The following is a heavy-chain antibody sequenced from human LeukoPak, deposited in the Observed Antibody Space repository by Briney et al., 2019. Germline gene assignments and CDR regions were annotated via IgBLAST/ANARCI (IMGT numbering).Heavy chain of an antibody. V-gene: IGHV3-33*06. CDR3: AKDSSPHQLLPPTTDFDY. CDR1: GFTFSSYG. D-gene: IGHD2-2*01. CDR2: VWPDGNKK. J-gene: IGHJ4*02. Sequence: PGRSLRLSCAASGFTFSSYGMHWVRQAPGKGLEWVAIVWPDGNKKLYAESVKGRFTISRDNSKNTLYLQMNSLRAEDTAVYYCAKDSSPHQLLPPTTDFDYWGQGTLVTVSS.